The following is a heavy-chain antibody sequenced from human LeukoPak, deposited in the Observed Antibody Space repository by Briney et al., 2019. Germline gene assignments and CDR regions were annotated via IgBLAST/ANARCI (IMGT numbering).Heavy chain of an antibody. CDR1: GGSISSSSYY. V-gene: IGHV4-39*01. CDR2: IYYSGST. D-gene: IGHD3-22*01. CDR3: ARLSGYYYGVDY. J-gene: IGHJ4*02. Sequence: SETLSLTCTVSGGSISSSSYYWGWIRQPPGKGLEWIGSIYYSGSTYYNPSLKSRVTISVDTSKNQFSLKLSSVTAADTAVYYCARLSGYYYGVDYWGQGTLVTVSS.